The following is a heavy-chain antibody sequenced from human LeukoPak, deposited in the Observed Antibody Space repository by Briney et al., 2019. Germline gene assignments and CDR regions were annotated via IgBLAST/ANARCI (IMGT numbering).Heavy chain of an antibody. CDR2: IYYSGST. CDR1: GGSISSSSYY. J-gene: IGHJ4*02. Sequence: SETLYLTCTVSGGSISSSSYYWGWIRQPPGKGLEWIGSIYYSGSTYYNPSLKSRVTISVDTSKNQFSLKLSSVTAADTAVYYCARDGIAARPEGIVDYWGQGTLVTVSS. D-gene: IGHD6-6*01. V-gene: IGHV4-39*07. CDR3: ARDGIAARPEGIVDY.